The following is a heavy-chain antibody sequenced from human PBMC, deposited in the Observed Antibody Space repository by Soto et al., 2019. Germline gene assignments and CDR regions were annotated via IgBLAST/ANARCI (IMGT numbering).Heavy chain of an antibody. D-gene: IGHD6-6*01. Sequence: SETLSLTCAVYGGSFSGYYWSWIRQPPGKGLEWIGEINHSGSTNYNPSLKSRVTISVDTSKNQFSLKLSSVTAADTAVYYCARGFSPRGQLGHFDYWGQGTLVTVSS. CDR2: INHSGST. CDR1: GGSFSGYY. J-gene: IGHJ4*02. CDR3: ARGFSPRGQLGHFDY. V-gene: IGHV4-34*01.